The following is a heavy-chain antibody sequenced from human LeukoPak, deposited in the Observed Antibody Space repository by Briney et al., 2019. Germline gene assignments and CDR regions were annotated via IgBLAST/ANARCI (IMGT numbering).Heavy chain of an antibody. J-gene: IGHJ3*02. V-gene: IGHV3-9*01. CDR2: ISWNIGSI. D-gene: IGHD3-22*01. Sequence: GGSLRLSCAASGFTFDDYAMNWVRQAPGNGLEWFSGISWNIGSIGYADSVKGRFTISCDKAKNSLYLQMNSLRAEDTALYYCAKVITRAYSSGYYDHDAFDIWGQGTMVTVSS. CDR3: AKVITRAYSSGYYDHDAFDI. CDR1: GFTFDDYA.